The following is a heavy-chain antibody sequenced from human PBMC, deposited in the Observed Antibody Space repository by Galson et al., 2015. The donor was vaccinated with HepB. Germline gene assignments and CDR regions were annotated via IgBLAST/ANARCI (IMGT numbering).Heavy chain of an antibody. CDR3: TTALQPRWDSSGYYYYYAFDY. D-gene: IGHD3-22*01. Sequence: SLRLSCAASGFTFSNAWMSWVRQAPGKGLEWVGRIKSKTDGGTTDYAAPVKGRFTISRDDSKNTLYLQMNSLKTEDTAVYYCTTALQPRWDSSGYYYYYAFDYWGQGTLVTVSS. CDR1: GFTFSNAW. V-gene: IGHV3-15*01. CDR2: IKSKTDGGTT. J-gene: IGHJ4*02.